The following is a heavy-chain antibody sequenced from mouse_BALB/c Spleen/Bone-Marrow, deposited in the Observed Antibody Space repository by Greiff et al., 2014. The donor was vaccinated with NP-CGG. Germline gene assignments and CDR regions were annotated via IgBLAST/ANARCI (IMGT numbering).Heavy chain of an antibody. CDR2: INSNNGGN. V-gene: IGHV1-26*01. CDR1: RYTFTEYT. CDR3: ARSKGIRGAMDY. J-gene: IGHJ4*01. Sequence: VQLQQSGPELVKPGASVKISCKTSRYTFTEYTMHWMKQSHGKSLEWIGGINSNNGGNSYNQKFKGKVSLTVDKSSSTAYMELRSLTFEDSAVYYCARSKGIRGAMDYWGQGTSVTVSS.